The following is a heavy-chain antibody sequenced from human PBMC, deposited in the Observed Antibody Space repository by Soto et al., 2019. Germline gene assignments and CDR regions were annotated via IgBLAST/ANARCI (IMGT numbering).Heavy chain of an antibody. CDR2: ISGFNGNS. CDR3: AMWTTEVTSFDL. V-gene: IGHV1-18*04. Sequence: QVQLMQSGAEVKKPGASVKVSCKASGYIFTSYGIGWVRQAPGQGLEWMGWISGFNGNSNYAQRFQDRVTLTSDTPTTTDDLELRSLISDVTAVYYCAMWTTEVTSFDLWGRGTLVTVSS. D-gene: IGHD4-4*01. J-gene: IGHJ2*01. CDR1: GYIFTSYG.